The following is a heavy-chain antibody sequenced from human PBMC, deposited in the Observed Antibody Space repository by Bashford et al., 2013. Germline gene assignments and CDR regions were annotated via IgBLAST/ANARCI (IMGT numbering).Heavy chain of an antibody. D-gene: IGHD2-2*01. Sequence: ASVKVSCKASGYTFTGYYMHWVRQAPGQGLEWMGWINPNSGGTNYAQKFQGRVTMTRDTSISTAYMELSRLRSDDTAVYYCARDWYCSSTSCYWDYYYGMDVWGQGDHGHRLL. CDR1: GYTFTGYY. CDR2: INPNSGGT. J-gene: IGHJ6*02. CDR3: ARDWYCSSTSCYWDYYYGMDV. V-gene: IGHV1-2*02.